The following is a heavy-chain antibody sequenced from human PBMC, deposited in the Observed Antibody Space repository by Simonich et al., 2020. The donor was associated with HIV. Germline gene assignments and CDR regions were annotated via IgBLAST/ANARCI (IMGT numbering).Heavy chain of an antibody. Sequence: EVQLVESGGGLVKPGWSLRVSCAASGFTFSTYRLNWVRQAPGKCMECVSYSRISGSVNNYADSVKGRFTISRNNAKNSLYRQMNSLRAEDTAVYYCARSESRGFDVWGQGTMVTVSS. J-gene: IGHJ3*01. CDR1: GFTFSTYR. CDR3: ARSESRGFDV. CDR2: SRISGSVN. V-gene: IGHV3-48*01.